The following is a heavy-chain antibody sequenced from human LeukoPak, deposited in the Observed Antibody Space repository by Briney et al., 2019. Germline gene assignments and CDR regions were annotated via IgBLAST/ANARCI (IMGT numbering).Heavy chain of an antibody. D-gene: IGHD1-1*01. J-gene: IGHJ4*02. CDR2: IRYDANTE. Sequence: GGSLRLSCAASGFTFSNYWMTWVRQAPGKGLEWLAFIRYDANTEYYADSVQGRFTISRDNSKNTLYLQINSLGPEDTALYYCAKAREGTVVIDYWGQGTLVTVSS. CDR3: AKAREGTVVIDY. V-gene: IGHV3-30*02. CDR1: GFTFSNYW.